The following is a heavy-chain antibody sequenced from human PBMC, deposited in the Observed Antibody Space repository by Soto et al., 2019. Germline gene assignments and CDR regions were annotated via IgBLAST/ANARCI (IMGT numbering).Heavy chain of an antibody. CDR3: SRVTTLHAYGDYVKDY. V-gene: IGHV1-18*01. Sequence: SVKVACKASGYTFTRDVVGWVLQTPGQGLEWMGWISAYNGNTNYAQKLQGRVTMTTDTSTSTAYMELRSLRSDDTAVYYCSRVTTLHAYGDYVKDYWGQGTLVTV. CDR2: ISAYNGNT. CDR1: GYTFTRDV. J-gene: IGHJ4*02. D-gene: IGHD4-17*01.